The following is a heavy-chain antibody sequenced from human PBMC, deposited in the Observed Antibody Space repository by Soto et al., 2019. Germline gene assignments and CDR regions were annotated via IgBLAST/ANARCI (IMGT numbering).Heavy chain of an antibody. D-gene: IGHD1-26*01. Sequence: QVQLVESGGDLVKPGGSLRLACAASGFTFSDYYMMWIRQAPGKGLEWLSYISSSGSTVHYTDSVKGRFTNSRDNAKNSLYLQMNSRRAEDTAVYYGGRDSGRYFDLWGRGTLVTVSS. V-gene: IGHV3-11*01. J-gene: IGHJ2*01. CDR1: GFTFSDYY. CDR3: GRDSGRYFDL. CDR2: ISSSGSTV.